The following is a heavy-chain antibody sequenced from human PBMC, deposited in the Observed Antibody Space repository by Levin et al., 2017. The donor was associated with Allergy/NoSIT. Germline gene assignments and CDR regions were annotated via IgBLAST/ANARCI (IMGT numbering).Heavy chain of an antibody. CDR2: INVGNGDR. V-gene: IGHV1-3*01. CDR3: ARRGDGYCTITNCPTHLDY. D-gene: IGHD2-2*03. CDR1: GYTFNKYA. J-gene: IGHJ4*02. Sequence: ASVKVSCKASGYTFNKYALHWVRQAPGQSLEWMAWINVGNGDRKISQSFQGRVTITRDTSASTAYLELSSLRSEDTAIYYCARRGDGYCTITNCPTHLDYWGQGTLVTVSS.